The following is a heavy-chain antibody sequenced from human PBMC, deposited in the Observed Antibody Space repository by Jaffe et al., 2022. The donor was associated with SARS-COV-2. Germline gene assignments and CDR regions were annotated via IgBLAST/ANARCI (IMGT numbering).Heavy chain of an antibody. CDR2: INPSGGST. CDR1: GYTFTTFY. CDR3: AREGSVGTTTTAQQRCFDS. D-gene: IGHD3-10*01. J-gene: IGHJ4*02. V-gene: IGHV1-46*04. Sequence: QVQLVQSGAEVKKPGVSVRISCKASGYTFTTFYIHWVRQAPGQGLEWMGIINPSGGSTSYAQRLQGRLTMTRDTSTSTVFMDLTSLTSEDTAVYYCAREGSVGTTTTAQQRCFDSWGQGTLVTVSS.